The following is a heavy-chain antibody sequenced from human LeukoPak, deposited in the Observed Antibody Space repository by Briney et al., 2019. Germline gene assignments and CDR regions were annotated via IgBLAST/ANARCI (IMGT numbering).Heavy chain of an antibody. CDR1: GYTFTSYD. V-gene: IGHV1-8*03. Sequence: ASVKVSCKASGYTFTSYDINWVRQATGQGLEWMGWMNPNSGNTGYAQKFQGRVTITRNTSISTAYMELSSLRSEDTAVYYCARGQYYDFWSGYYTGWFDPWGQGTLVTVSS. D-gene: IGHD3-3*01. CDR2: MNPNSGNT. J-gene: IGHJ5*02. CDR3: ARGQYYDFWSGYYTGWFDP.